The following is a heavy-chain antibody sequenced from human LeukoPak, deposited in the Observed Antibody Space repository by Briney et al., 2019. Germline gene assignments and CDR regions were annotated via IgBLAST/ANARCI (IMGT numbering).Heavy chain of an antibody. Sequence: ASVKVSCKASGYTFTGYYMHWVRQAPGQGLQWMGRINPKSGDTNYAQNFQGRVTMTRDTSINTACMELSRLRSDDTAVYFCARVDYYGSGSQGPYFDYWGQGTLVTVSS. V-gene: IGHV1-2*02. J-gene: IGHJ4*02. CDR2: INPKSGDT. CDR3: ARVDYYGSGSQGPYFDY. D-gene: IGHD3-10*01. CDR1: GYTFTGYY.